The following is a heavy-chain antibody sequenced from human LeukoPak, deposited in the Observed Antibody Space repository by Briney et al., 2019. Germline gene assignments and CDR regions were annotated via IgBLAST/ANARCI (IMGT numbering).Heavy chain of an antibody. CDR2: IKEDGSDK. V-gene: IGHV3-7*01. D-gene: IGHD5-12*01. CDR1: GFTFSTYW. CDR3: AKGGHFNFDY. J-gene: IGHJ4*02. Sequence: GGSLRLSCAASGFTFSTYWMKWVRQAPGEGLEWVASIKEDGSDKYYVDSVKGRLSISRDNAKNSLYLQMNSRRTEDTAVYYCAKGGHFNFDYWGQGTLVTVSS.